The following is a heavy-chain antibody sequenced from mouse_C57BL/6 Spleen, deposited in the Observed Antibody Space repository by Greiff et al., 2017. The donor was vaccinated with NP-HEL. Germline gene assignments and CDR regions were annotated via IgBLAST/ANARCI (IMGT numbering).Heavy chain of an antibody. D-gene: IGHD2-4*01. CDR2: FYPGSGSI. V-gene: IGHV1-62-2*01. CDR3: ARHSHYDYDDYYAMDY. J-gene: IGHJ4*01. CDR1: GYTFTEYT. Sequence: VKLQESGAELVKPGAAVKLSCKASGYTFTEYTIHWVKQRSGQGLEWIGWFYPGSGSIKYNEKFKDKATLTADKSSSTVYMELSRLTSGDSAVYFCARHSHYDYDDYYAMDYWGQGTSVTVSS.